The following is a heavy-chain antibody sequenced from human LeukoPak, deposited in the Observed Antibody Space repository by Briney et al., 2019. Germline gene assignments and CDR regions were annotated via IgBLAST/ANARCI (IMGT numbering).Heavy chain of an antibody. CDR3: ARGPVEFSSRKSDYYYYYGMDV. Sequence: SVKISCKASGGTFSSYAISWVRQAPGQGLEWMGGIIPIFGIANYAQKFQGRVTITADKSTSTAYMELSSLRSEDTAVYYCARGPVEFSSRKSDYYYYYGMDVWGQGTTVTVSS. CDR1: GGTFSSYA. D-gene: IGHD3-3*02. V-gene: IGHV1-69*17. CDR2: IIPIFGIA. J-gene: IGHJ6*02.